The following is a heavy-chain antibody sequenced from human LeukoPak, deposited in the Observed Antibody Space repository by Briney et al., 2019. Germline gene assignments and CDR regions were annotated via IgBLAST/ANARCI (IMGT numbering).Heavy chain of an antibody. CDR3: ARDRPGGSGYSY. CDR1: GGTFSSYA. D-gene: IGHD5-12*01. Sequence: ASVKVSCKASGGTFSSYAISWVRQAPGQGLEWMGWISAYNGNTNYAQKLQGRVTMTTDTSTSTAYMELRSLRSDDTAVYYCARDRPGGSGYSYWGQGTLVTVSS. J-gene: IGHJ4*02. V-gene: IGHV1-18*01. CDR2: ISAYNGNT.